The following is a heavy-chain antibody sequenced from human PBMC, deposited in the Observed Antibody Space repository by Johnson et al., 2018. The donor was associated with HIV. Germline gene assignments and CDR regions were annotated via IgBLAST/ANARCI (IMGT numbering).Heavy chain of an antibody. CDR1: GFTFSSYP. Sequence: QMLLVESGGGVVQPGRSLRLSCAASGFTFSSYPMHWVRQAPGKGLEWVAVISYDGSNKYYADSVKGRFTISRDNSKNTLYLQMNSLRAEDTAVYYCAKDRRQSSWELLDDAFDIWGQGTMVTVSS. J-gene: IGHJ3*02. CDR3: AKDRRQSSWELLDDAFDI. D-gene: IGHD1-26*01. V-gene: IGHV3-30*04. CDR2: ISYDGSNK.